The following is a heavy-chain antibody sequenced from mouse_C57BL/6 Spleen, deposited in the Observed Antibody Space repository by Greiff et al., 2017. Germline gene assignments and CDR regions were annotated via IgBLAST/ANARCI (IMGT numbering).Heavy chain of an antibody. Sequence: QVQLKESGAELVKPGASVKMSCKASGYTFTSYWITWVKQRPGQGLEWIGDIYPGSGSTNYNEKFKSKATLTVDTSSSTAYMQLSSLTSEDSAVYYCASGAEDYAMDYWGQGTSVTVSS. J-gene: IGHJ4*01. CDR1: GYTFTSYW. V-gene: IGHV1-55*01. CDR2: IYPGSGST. CDR3: ASGAEDYAMDY.